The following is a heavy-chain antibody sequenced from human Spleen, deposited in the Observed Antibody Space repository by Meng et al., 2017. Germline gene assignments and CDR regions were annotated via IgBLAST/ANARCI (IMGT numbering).Heavy chain of an antibody. V-gene: IGHV1-2*06. CDR1: AYTFPDYR. CDR2: IDPKSGDT. CDR3: ARDEDISAAGKLFGDY. J-gene: IGHJ4*02. D-gene: IGHD6-13*01. Sequence: VHLVSAGSLRTTTDASVQVDCNPAAYTFPDYRRPWVRRAPGQGLEWMGRIDPKSGDTHYAQRFQGRVTMTGDTSISTAYMELSGLRSDDTAMYYCARDEDISAAGKLFGDYWGQGTLVTVSS.